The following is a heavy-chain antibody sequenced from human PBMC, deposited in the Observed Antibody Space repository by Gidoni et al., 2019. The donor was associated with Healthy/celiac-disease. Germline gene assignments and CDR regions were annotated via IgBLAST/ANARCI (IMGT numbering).Heavy chain of an antibody. J-gene: IGHJ5*02. Sequence: QLQLQESGPGLVKPSETLSLTCTVSGGSISSSSYYWGWIRQPPGKGLEWIGGIYYSGSTYYNPSLKSRVTISVDTSKNQFSLKLSSVTAADTAVYYCARLSAARWFDPWGQGTLVTVSS. V-gene: IGHV4-39*01. CDR3: ARLSAARWFDP. D-gene: IGHD6-6*01. CDR2: IYYSGST. CDR1: GGSISSSSYY.